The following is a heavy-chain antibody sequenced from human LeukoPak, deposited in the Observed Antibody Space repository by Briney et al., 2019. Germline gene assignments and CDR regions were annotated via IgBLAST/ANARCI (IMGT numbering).Heavy chain of an antibody. CDR3: ARGTYYDFWSGSATLYN. V-gene: IGHV3-74*01. CDR2: INGDGSTS. Sequence: QPGGSLRFSCVASGFTFYSYWMHWVRQAPGKGLVWVSCINGDGSTSNYADSVKGRFTISRDNAKNTLYLQMNSLRAEDTAVYYCARGTYYDFWSGSATLYNWGQGTLVTVSS. D-gene: IGHD3-3*01. J-gene: IGHJ4*02. CDR1: GFTFYSYW.